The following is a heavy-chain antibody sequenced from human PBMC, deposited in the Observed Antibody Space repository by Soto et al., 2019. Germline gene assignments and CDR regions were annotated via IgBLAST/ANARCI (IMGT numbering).Heavy chain of an antibody. J-gene: IGHJ6*02. CDR1: GYTFTSYA. CDR3: ARDHSYYDILTGFYYYYYGMDY. V-gene: IGHV1-3*01. D-gene: IGHD3-9*01. Sequence: ASVKVSCKASGYTFTSYAMHWVRQAPGQRLEWMGWINAGNGNTKYSQKFQGRVTITRDTSASTAYMELSSLRSEDTAVYYCARDHSYYDILTGFYYYYYGMDYWGQGMLVTVSS. CDR2: INAGNGNT.